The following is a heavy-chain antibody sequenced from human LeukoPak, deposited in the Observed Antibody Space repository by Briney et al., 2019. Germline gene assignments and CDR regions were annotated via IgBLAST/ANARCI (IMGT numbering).Heavy chain of an antibody. D-gene: IGHD3-10*01. J-gene: IGHJ4*02. CDR1: GFTFSSYA. Sequence: GGSLRLSCAASGFTFSSYAMSWVRQASGKGLEWVSAISGSGGSTYYADSVKGRFTISRDNSKNTLYLQMNSLRAEDTVVYYCAKDPSRPLWFGEPHDYWGQGTLVTVSS. CDR3: AKDPSRPLWFGEPHDY. V-gene: IGHV3-23*01. CDR2: ISGSGGST.